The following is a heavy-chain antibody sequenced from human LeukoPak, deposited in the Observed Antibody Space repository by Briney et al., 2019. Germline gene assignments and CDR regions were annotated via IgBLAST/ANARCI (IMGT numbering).Heavy chain of an antibody. CDR2: ISFDGGNK. D-gene: IGHD6-13*01. Sequence: PGGSLRLSCATSGFTFSMSAMHWVRLAPGKGVDWVAVISFDGGNKFYADSVKGRFSISRDNSKNTLYLQMNSLGLDDTAVYFCARGRAGIAAAGFDYWGEGTLVTVSS. CDR1: GFTFSMSA. V-gene: IGHV3-30-3*01. J-gene: IGHJ4*02. CDR3: ARGRAGIAAAGFDY.